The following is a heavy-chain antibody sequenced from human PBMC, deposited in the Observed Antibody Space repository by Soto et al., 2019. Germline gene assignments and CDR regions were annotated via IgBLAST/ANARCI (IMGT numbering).Heavy chain of an antibody. V-gene: IGHV4-59*01. D-gene: IGHD4-17*01. CDR2: IYYSGST. CDR3: ASDYGDPKWYFDL. Sequence: SETLSLTCTVSGGSISSYYWSWIRQPPGKGLEWIGYIYYSGSTNYNPSLKSRVTISVDTSKNQFSLKLSSVTAADTAVYYCASDYGDPKWYFDLWGRGTLVTVSS. CDR1: GGSISSYY. J-gene: IGHJ2*01.